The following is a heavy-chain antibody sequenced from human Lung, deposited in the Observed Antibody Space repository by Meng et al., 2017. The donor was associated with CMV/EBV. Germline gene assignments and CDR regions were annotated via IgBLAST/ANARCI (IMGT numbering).Heavy chain of an antibody. CDR2: ISSSGSTV. CDR1: GFTFSSYE. CDR3: ARNGQYYDFWSGYYKISHYYYYYGMDV. V-gene: IGHV3-48*03. D-gene: IGHD3-3*01. Sequence: GGSXRLXCAASGFTFSSYEMNWVRQAPGKGLEWVSYISSSGSTVYYADSVKGRFTISRDNAKNSLYLQMNSLRAEDTAVYYCARNGQYYDFWSGYYKISHYYYYYGMDVWGQGXTVTVSS. J-gene: IGHJ6*02.